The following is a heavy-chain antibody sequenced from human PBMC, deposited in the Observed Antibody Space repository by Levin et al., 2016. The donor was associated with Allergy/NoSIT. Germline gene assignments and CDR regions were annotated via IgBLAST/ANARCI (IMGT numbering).Heavy chain of an antibody. V-gene: IGHV3-30-3*01. J-gene: IGHJ4*02. Sequence: VRQAPGKGLEWLAFISFHGSSKYYADSVNGRFTVSRDNSKNTLYLQMDSLRAEDTAVYYCARDPDTSSSGDWGRGTLVTVSS. D-gene: IGHD6-6*01. CDR3: ARDPDTSSSGD. CDR2: ISFHGSSK.